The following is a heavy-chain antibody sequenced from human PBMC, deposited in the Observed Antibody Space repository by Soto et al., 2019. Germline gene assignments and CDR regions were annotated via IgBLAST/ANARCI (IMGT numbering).Heavy chain of an antibody. CDR1: GYTFTSYD. CDR3: ARSYCSSTSCYLYFQH. CDR2: MNPNSGNT. Sequence: QVQLVQSGAEVKKPGASVKVSCKASGYTFTSYDITWVRQATGQGLEWMGWMNPNSGNTGYAQKFQGRVTMTRNTYISTAYMELSGLRSEDTAVYYCARSYCSSTSCYLYFQHWGQGTLVTVSS. V-gene: IGHV1-8*01. J-gene: IGHJ1*01. D-gene: IGHD2-2*01.